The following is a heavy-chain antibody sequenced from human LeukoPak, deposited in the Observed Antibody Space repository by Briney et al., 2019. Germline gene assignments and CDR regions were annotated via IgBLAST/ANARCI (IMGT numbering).Heavy chain of an antibody. CDR3: ARGSREMFSGSSIYDY. CDR1: GYTFTSYD. J-gene: IGHJ4*02. V-gene: IGHV1-8*01. CDR2: MNPNSGNT. Sequence: ASVTVSCKASGYTFTSYDINWVRQATGQGPEWMGWMNPNSGNTGYEQKFQGRATMTRNTSISTAYMELSSLRSEDTAVYYCARGSREMFSGSSIYDYWGQGTLVTVSS. D-gene: IGHD1-26*01.